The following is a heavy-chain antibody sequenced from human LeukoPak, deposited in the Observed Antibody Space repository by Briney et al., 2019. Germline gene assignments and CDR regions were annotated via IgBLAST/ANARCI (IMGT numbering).Heavy chain of an antibody. Sequence: GALRLSCAASGLTVTDNYMSWVRQAPGKGLEWVSVIYSAGSTYYADSVKGRFTISRDNSKNMVYLQMNSLRAEDTAVYYCARDLGYSSGWSGFDPWGQGTLVTVSS. V-gene: IGHV3-66*01. J-gene: IGHJ5*02. CDR1: GLTVTDNY. CDR3: ARDLGYSSGWSGFDP. CDR2: IYSAGST. D-gene: IGHD6-19*01.